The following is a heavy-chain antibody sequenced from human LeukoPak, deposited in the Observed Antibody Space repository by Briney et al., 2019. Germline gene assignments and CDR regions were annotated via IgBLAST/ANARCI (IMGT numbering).Heavy chain of an antibody. CDR3: AKEAAAAAIDY. CDR1: GFTVSSNY. Sequence: PGGSLRLSCAASGFTVSSNYMSWVRQAPGKGLEWVSVIYSGGSTYYADSVKGRFTISRDNSKNTLYLQMNSLRAEGTAVYYCAKEAAAAAIDYWGQGTLVTVSS. CDR2: IYSGGST. V-gene: IGHV3-53*01. J-gene: IGHJ4*02. D-gene: IGHD6-25*01.